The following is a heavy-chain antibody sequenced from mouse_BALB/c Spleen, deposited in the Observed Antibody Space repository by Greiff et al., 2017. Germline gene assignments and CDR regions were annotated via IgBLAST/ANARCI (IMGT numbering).Heavy chain of an antibody. Sequence: EVMLVESGPSLVKPSQTLSLTCSVTGDSITSGYWNWIRKFPGNKLEYMGYISYSGSTYYNPSLKSRISITRDTSKNQYYLQLNSVTTEDTATYYCARGYYRYDGYAMDYWGQGTSVTVSS. J-gene: IGHJ4*01. D-gene: IGHD2-14*01. CDR3: ARGYYRYDGYAMDY. CDR2: ISYSGST. V-gene: IGHV3-8*02. CDR1: GDSITSGY.